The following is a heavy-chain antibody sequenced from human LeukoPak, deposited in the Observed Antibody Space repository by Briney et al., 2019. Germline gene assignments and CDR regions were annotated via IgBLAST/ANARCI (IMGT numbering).Heavy chain of an antibody. Sequence: GGSLRLSCAASGFTFSRYGMHWVHQAPGKGLEWVAVIWYDGSNKYYAESVKGRFTISRDNSKNTLHLQMNSLRAEDTAVYYCARDPPMYYYDEPGSRDAFDIWGQGTMVTVSS. J-gene: IGHJ3*02. CDR3: ARDPPMYYYDEPGSRDAFDI. CDR1: GFTFSRYG. CDR2: IWYDGSNK. V-gene: IGHV3-33*01. D-gene: IGHD3-22*01.